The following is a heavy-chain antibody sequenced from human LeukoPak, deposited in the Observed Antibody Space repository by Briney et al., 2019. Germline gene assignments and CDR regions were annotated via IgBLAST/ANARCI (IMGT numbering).Heavy chain of an antibody. D-gene: IGHD3-10*01. CDR2: INDSGST. J-gene: IGHJ4*02. CDR3: ARGWSYYLDY. CDR1: GGSFSGYY. V-gene: IGHV4-34*01. Sequence: SETLSLTCAVYGGSFSGYYWSWIRQPPGKGLEWIGEINDSGSTNYNPSLKSRVTMLVDASKNQFSLKLTSVTASETAVYYCARGWSYYLDYWDQGILVTVSS.